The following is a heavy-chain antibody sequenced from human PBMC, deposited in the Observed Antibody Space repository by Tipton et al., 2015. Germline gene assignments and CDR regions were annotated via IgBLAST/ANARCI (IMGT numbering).Heavy chain of an antibody. CDR2: IFYSGST. Sequence: TLSLTCAVYGGSFNDFYWSWIRQSSGRGLKWIGSIFYSGSTNYNPSLKSRVTISVDTSKNQFSLKLSSVTAADTAVYYCARDFIRTGMDVWGQGTTVTVSS. V-gene: IGHV4-59*12. CDR1: GGSFNDFY. CDR3: ARDFIRTGMDV. J-gene: IGHJ6*02. D-gene: IGHD2-21*01.